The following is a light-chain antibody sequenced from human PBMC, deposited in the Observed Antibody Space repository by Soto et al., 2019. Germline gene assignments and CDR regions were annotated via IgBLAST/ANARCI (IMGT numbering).Light chain of an antibody. Sequence: EIVMTQSPATLSLSPGERATLSCRASQSVSSDLAWYHQKPGQAPRLLIYDASTRATGIPARFSGSGSGTDFTITSLGLQDVEFAVYYQRNYSTSLRTFGEGTKVEIK. CDR1: QSVSSD. CDR3: RNYSTSLRT. V-gene: IGKV3-15*01. J-gene: IGKJ1*01. CDR2: DAS.